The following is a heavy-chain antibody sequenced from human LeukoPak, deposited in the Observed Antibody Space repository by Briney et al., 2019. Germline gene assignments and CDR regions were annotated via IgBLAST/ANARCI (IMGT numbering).Heavy chain of an antibody. J-gene: IGHJ4*02. CDR1: GLTFSSYG. CDR2: IWYDGSNK. V-gene: IGHV3-33*01. D-gene: IGHD3-9*01. CDR3: ARGYDLLTGYLYYFDY. Sequence: GGSLRLSCAASGLTFSSYGMHWVRQAPGKGLEWVAVIWYDGSNKYYADSVKGRFTISRDNSKNTLYLQMNSLRAEDTAVYYCARGYDLLTGYLYYFDYWGQGTLVTVSS.